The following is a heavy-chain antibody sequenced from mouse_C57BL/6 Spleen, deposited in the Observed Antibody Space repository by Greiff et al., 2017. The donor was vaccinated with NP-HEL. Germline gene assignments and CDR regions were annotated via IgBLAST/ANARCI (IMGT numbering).Heavy chain of an antibody. Sequence: QVQLQQPGTELVKPGASVKLSCKASGYTFTSYWMHWVKQRPGQGLEWIGNINPSNGGTNYNEKFKSKATLTVDKSSSTAYMQLSSLTSEDSAVYYCAREGGHYYGSSPLTYFDVWGTGTTVTVSS. CDR3: AREGGHYYGSSPLTYFDV. CDR1: GYTFTSYW. D-gene: IGHD1-1*01. V-gene: IGHV1-53*01. CDR2: INPSNGGT. J-gene: IGHJ1*03.